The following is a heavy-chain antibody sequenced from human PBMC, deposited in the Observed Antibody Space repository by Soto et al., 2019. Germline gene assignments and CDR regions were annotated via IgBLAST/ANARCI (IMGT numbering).Heavy chain of an antibody. V-gene: IGHV4-34*01. D-gene: IGHD3-3*01. Sequence: XETLSLTCGVYGGSFSGYYWSWIRQPPGKGLEWIGEINHSGSTNYNPSLKSRVTISVDTSKNQFSLELASVTAADTAVYYCARSQSLYRFLAPMDVWGQGTTVTVSS. J-gene: IGHJ6*02. CDR2: INHSGST. CDR3: ARSQSLYRFLAPMDV. CDR1: GGSFSGYY.